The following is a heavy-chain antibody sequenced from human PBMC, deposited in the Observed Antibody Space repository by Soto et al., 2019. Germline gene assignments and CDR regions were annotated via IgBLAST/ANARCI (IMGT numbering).Heavy chain of an antibody. D-gene: IGHD1-1*01. CDR1: GGSISSYY. V-gene: IGHV4-59*08. CDR3: ARRYGYSFDY. Sequence: SETLSLTCTVSGGSISSYYWSWIRQPPGKGLEWIGYIYYSESTNYNPPLKSRVTISEVTSKNQLSLKLSSVTAADTAVYYCARRYGYSFDYWGQGTLVTVSS. J-gene: IGHJ4*02. CDR2: IYYSEST.